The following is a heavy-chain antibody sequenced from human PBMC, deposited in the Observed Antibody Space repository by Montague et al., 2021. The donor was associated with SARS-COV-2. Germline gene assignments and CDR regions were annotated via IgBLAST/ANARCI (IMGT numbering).Heavy chain of an antibody. CDR1: GGSISSGGYY. CDR3: ARDVGWYSSSWFDY. J-gene: IGHJ4*02. CDR2: MYYSGST. V-gene: IGHV4-31*03. Sequence: TLSLTCTVSGGSISSGGYYWSWIRQHPGKGLEWIGYMYYSGSTYYNPSLKSRVTISVDTSKNQFSLKLSSVTAADTAVYYCARDVGWYSSSWFDYWGQGTLVTVSS. D-gene: IGHD6-13*01.